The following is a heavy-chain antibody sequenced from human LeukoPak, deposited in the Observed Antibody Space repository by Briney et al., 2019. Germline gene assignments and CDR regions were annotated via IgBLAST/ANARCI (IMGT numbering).Heavy chain of an antibody. V-gene: IGHV3-7*03. D-gene: IGHD1-26*01. CDR2: IKQDGSEK. CDR1: GFNFRKYW. CDR3: TRDYRGTFDY. J-gene: IGHJ4*02. Sequence: GSLRLFCAASGFNFRKYWMSWVRPVPGNGLEWVANIKQDGSEKNYVDSVKGRFTISRDNAKNSLYLQMNSLRAEDTAIYYCTRDYRGTFDYWGQGTLVTVSS.